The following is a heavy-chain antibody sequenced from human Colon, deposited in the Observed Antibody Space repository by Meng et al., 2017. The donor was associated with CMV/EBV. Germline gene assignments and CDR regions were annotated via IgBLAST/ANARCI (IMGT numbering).Heavy chain of an antibody. V-gene: IGHV3-20*04. CDR2: INWNGGST. J-gene: IGHJ3*02. D-gene: IGHD5-24*01. CDR1: GFTFGDYG. CDR3: ARVMGWLQLGASFDI. Sequence: GGSLSLSCAASGFTFGDYGMSWVRQAPGKGLEWVSGINWNGGSTGYADSVKGRFTISRDNAKNSLYLQMNSLRAEDTALYYCARVMGWLQLGASFDIWGQGTMVTVSS.